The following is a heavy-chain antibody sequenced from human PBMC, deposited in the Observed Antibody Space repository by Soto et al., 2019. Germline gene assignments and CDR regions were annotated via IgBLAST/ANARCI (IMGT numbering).Heavy chain of an antibody. CDR2: ISAYNGNT. J-gene: IGHJ5*02. Sequence: QVQLVQSGAEVKKPGASVKVSCKASGYTFTSYGISWVRQAPGQGLEWMGWISAYNGNTNYAQKLQGRVTMTTDTSTSTAYMELRSLRSDDTAVYYCARERGLRFFEWSRDNWFDPWGQGTLVTVSA. V-gene: IGHV1-18*01. D-gene: IGHD3-3*01. CDR1: GYTFTSYG. CDR3: ARERGLRFFEWSRDNWFDP.